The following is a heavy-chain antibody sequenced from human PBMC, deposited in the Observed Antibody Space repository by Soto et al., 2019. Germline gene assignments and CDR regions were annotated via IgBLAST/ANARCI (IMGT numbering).Heavy chain of an antibody. J-gene: IGHJ4*02. V-gene: IGHV1-18*01. CDR3: ARFAHCVGGICYSRPLDF. CDR2: ITPNNGDT. Sequence: QVQLQQSGAEVKKPGASLKVSCKASGYSFATYGISWVRQAPGQGLQWMGWITPNNGDTNDAQRLQGRLTMTTDTLKNPAYMGRRSLRSDDTGVYFCARFAHCVGGICYSRPLDFWGQGTLVTVSS. CDR1: GYSFATYG. D-gene: IGHD2-15*01.